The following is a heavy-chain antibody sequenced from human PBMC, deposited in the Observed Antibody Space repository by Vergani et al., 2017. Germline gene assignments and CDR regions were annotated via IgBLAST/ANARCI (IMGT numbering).Heavy chain of an antibody. CDR3: ARGWIAAARTFDY. D-gene: IGHD6-13*01. CDR2: IYYSGST. Sequence: QVQLQESGPGLVKPSETLSLTCTVSGGSVSSGSYYWSWIRQPAGQGLEWIGYIYYSGSTNYNPSLKSRVTISVDTSKNQFSLKLSSVTAADTAVYYCARGWIAAARTFDYWGQGTLVTVSS. V-gene: IGHV4-61*10. J-gene: IGHJ4*02. CDR1: GGSVSSGSYY.